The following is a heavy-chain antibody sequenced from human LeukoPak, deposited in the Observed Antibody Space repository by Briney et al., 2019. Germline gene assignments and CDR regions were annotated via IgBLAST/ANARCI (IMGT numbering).Heavy chain of an antibody. CDR3: ARGTYSAYELGSYMDV. D-gene: IGHD5-12*01. Sequence: ASVKVSCKASGYTFTSYYVHWVRQAPGEGLEWMGIINPSGGSTIYAQKFQGRVTMTWDMSTSTVYMELSSLRSEDTAVYYCARGTYSAYELGSYMDVWGKGTTVTVAS. J-gene: IGHJ6*03. CDR1: GYTFTSYY. CDR2: INPSGGST. V-gene: IGHV1-46*01.